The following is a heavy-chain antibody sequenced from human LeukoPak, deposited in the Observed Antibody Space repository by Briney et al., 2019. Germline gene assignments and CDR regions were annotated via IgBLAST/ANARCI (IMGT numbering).Heavy chain of an antibody. D-gene: IGHD4-17*01. CDR2: IYHSGST. CDR3: ARTDERERTTTVTYAFDI. V-gene: IGHV4-4*02. J-gene: IGHJ3*02. Sequence: SETLSLTCAVSGGSISSSNWWSWVRQPPGKGLEWIGEIYHSGSTNYNPSLKSRVTISVDKSKNQFSLKLSPVTAADTAVYYCARTDERERTTTVTYAFDIWGQGTMVTVSS. CDR1: GGSISSSNW.